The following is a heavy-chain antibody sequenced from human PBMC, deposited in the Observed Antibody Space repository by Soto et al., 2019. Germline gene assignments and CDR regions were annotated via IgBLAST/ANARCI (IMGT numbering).Heavy chain of an antibody. J-gene: IGHJ3*02. V-gene: IGHV4-34*01. CDR1: GGSFSGYY. CDR2: INHSGST. Sequence: SETLSLTCAVYGGSFSGYYWSWIRQPPGKGLEWIGEINHSGSTNYNPSLKSRVTISVDTSKNQFSLKLSSVTAADTAVYYCAGGEKRYCSGGSCLRPAFDIWGQGTMVTVSS. D-gene: IGHD2-15*01. CDR3: AGGEKRYCSGGSCLRPAFDI.